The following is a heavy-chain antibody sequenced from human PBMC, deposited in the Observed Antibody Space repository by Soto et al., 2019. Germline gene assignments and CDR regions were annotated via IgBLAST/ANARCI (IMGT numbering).Heavy chain of an antibody. J-gene: IGHJ4*02. CDR2: IIPIFGTA. CDR1: GGTFSSYA. V-gene: IGHV1-69*13. Sequence: SVKVSCKASGGTFSSYAISWGRQAPGQGLEWMGGIIPIFGTANYAQKFQGRVTITADESTSTAYMELSSLRSEDTAVYYCARDRRDDYGGKSFDYWGQGTLVTAPQ. CDR3: ARDRRDDYGGKSFDY. D-gene: IGHD4-17*01.